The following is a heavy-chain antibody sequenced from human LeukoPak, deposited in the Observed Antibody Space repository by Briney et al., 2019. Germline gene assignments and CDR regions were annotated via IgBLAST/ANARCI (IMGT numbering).Heavy chain of an antibody. CDR2: IKPGGSEK. CDR1: GFTFSSYW. V-gene: IGHV3-7*05. Sequence: GGSLRLSCAASGFTFSSYWMSWVRQAPGKGLEWVANIKPGGSEKYYVDSVMGRFTISRDNAQNSLYLQMNSLRAEDTAVYYCARDINYSNWSDPRGQGALVTVSS. CDR3: ARDINYSNWSDP. D-gene: IGHD4-11*01. J-gene: IGHJ5*02.